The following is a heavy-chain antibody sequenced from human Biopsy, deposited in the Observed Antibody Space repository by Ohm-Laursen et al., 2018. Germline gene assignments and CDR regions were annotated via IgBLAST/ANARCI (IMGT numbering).Heavy chain of an antibody. CDR1: GGAFTNYA. CDR3: VAYPSSGFFENNDDFAMDV. J-gene: IGHJ6*02. D-gene: IGHD6-19*01. CDR2: IITVSETA. V-gene: IGHV1-69*13. Sequence: SVKVSCKASGGAFTNYAINWVRQAPGHGLEWMGGIITVSETAGYAERSQGGVTITADVTTTTAYMDLSGLRSEDTAVYYCVAYPSSGFFENNDDFAMDVWGQGTTVIVSS.